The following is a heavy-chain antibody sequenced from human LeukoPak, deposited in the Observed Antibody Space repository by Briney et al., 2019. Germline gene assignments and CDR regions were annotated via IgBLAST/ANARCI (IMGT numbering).Heavy chain of an antibody. CDR1: GGSISSYY. J-gene: IGHJ3*02. CDR3: ALLGAYDAFDI. V-gene: IGHV4-59*08. CDR2: IYYSGST. D-gene: IGHD1-26*01. Sequence: SETLSLTCTVSGGSISSYYWSWIRQPPGKGLEWIGYIYYSGSTNYNPSLKSRVTISVDTSKNQFSLKLSSVTAADTAVYYCALLGAYDAFDIWGQGTMVTVPS.